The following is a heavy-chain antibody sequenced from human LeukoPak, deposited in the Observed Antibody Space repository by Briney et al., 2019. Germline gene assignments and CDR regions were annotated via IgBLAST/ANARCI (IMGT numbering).Heavy chain of an antibody. D-gene: IGHD3-16*02. V-gene: IGHV4-34*01. CDR3: ARHYSSGSNSYTRSFDS. J-gene: IGHJ4*02. Sequence: PSETLSLTCAVYVGSFSDYYWSGIRQPPGKGLEWIGEINHSGTTNYSPSLKSRVSISVDTSKNQFFLKLNSVTAADAAMYYCARHYSSGSNSYTRSFDSWGQGMLVNVSS. CDR1: VGSFSDYY. CDR2: INHSGTT.